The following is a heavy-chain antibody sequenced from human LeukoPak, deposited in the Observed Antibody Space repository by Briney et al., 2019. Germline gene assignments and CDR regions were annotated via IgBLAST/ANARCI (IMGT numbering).Heavy chain of an antibody. V-gene: IGHV3-33*01. CDR3: ARDLSPDTAAGRYYFDY. Sequence: GGSLRLSCAASGLNFGSSGMRWVRQAPGRGLEWVAVIWYDGSNTFYADSVKGRFTISRDNSNDMLYLQMNSLRAEDTAIYYCARDLSPDTAAGRYYFDYWGQGTLVTVSS. D-gene: IGHD6-13*01. CDR2: IWYDGSNT. J-gene: IGHJ4*02. CDR1: GLNFGSSG.